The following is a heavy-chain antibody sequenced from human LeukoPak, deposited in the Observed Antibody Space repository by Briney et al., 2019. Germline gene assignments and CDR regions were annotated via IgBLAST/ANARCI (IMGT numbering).Heavy chain of an antibody. Sequence: GRSLRLSCAAAGFTFSSYGMHWVRQAPGKGLEWVAVISYDGSNKYYADSVKGRFTISRDNSKNTLYLQMNSLRAEDTAVYYCAKGRHSSGWKSYFDYWGQGTLVTVSS. V-gene: IGHV3-30*18. J-gene: IGHJ4*02. D-gene: IGHD6-19*01. CDR2: ISYDGSNK. CDR1: GFTFSSYG. CDR3: AKGRHSSGWKSYFDY.